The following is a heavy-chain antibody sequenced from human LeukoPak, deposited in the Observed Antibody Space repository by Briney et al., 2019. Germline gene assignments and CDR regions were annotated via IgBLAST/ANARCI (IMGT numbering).Heavy chain of an antibody. CDR1: GGTFSSYA. J-gene: IGHJ3*02. D-gene: IGHD2-2*01. V-gene: IGHV1-24*01. CDR2: FDPEDGET. CDR3: ATSTYCSSTSCRTPAFDI. Sequence: GSSVKVSCKASGGTFSSYAISWVRQAPGQGLEWMGGFDPEDGETIYAQKFQGRVTMTEDTSTDTAYMELSSLRSEDTAVYYCATSTYCSSTSCRTPAFDIWGQGTMVTVSS.